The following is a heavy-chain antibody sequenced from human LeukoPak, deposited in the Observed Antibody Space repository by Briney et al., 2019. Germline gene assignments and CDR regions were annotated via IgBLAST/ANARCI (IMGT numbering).Heavy chain of an antibody. CDR3: ARSSGSFDY. Sequence: SETLSLTCAVYGGSFSGYYWSWIRQPPGKGLEWIGEINHSGSTNYNPSLKSRVTISVDKSKNQFSLKLSSVTDADTAVYYCARSSGSFDYWGQGTLVTVSS. D-gene: IGHD6-19*01. V-gene: IGHV4-34*01. J-gene: IGHJ4*02. CDR1: GGSFSGYY. CDR2: INHSGST.